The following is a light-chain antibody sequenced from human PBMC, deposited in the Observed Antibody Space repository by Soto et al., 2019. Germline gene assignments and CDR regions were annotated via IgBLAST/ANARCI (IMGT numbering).Light chain of an antibody. V-gene: IGLV2-23*01. J-gene: IGLJ2*01. CDR1: SSDVGSYNL. CDR2: EDS. Sequence: QSALTQPASVSGSPGQSITISCTGTSSDVGSYNLVSWYQHNPAKAPKLMIYEDSKRPSGVSNRFSGSKSGNTASLTISGLQAEDEADYYCCSYAGSSTRVVFGGGTKVTVL. CDR3: CSYAGSSTRVV.